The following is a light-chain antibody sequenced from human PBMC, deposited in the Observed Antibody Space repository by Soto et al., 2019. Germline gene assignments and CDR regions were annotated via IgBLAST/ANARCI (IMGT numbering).Light chain of an antibody. Sequence: EIVLTQSPATLSLSPGERATLSCRASQSVSSYLSWYQQKPGQAPRLLIYYASNRATGIPARFSGSGSGTAYSLIISSLEPEDFAVYYCQQRSSCPPLTFGQGTRLEIK. CDR1: QSVSSY. CDR2: YAS. CDR3: QQRSSCPPLT. J-gene: IGKJ5*01. V-gene: IGKV3-11*01.